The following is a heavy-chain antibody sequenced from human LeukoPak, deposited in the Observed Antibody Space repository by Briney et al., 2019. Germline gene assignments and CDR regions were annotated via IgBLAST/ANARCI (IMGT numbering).Heavy chain of an antibody. CDR1: GFIFSSYG. V-gene: IGHV3-30*18. CDR3: ANAPLTYSTSRLYPDY. D-gene: IGHD6-13*01. CDR2: ISHDGSYK. Sequence: PGRSLRLSCAASGFIFSSYGMHWVRQAPGKGLEWVAVISHDGSYKYYADSVKGRFTISRDNSMNTLYLQMNSLRAEDTAQYYCANAPLTYSTSRLYPDYWGQGTLVTVSS. J-gene: IGHJ4*02.